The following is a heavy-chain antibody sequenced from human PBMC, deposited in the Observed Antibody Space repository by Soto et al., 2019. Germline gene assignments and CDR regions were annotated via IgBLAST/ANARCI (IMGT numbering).Heavy chain of an antibody. CDR3: ARDGKYSSSSGPYFDY. Sequence: SLQVSCKASGGTFSSYAISWVRQAPGQGLEWMGGIIPIFGTANYAQKFQGRVTITADESTSTAYMELSSLRSEDTAVYYCARDGKYSSSSGPYFDYWGQGTLGTGS. D-gene: IGHD6-6*01. CDR2: IIPIFGTA. J-gene: IGHJ4*02. CDR1: GGTFSSYA. V-gene: IGHV1-69*13.